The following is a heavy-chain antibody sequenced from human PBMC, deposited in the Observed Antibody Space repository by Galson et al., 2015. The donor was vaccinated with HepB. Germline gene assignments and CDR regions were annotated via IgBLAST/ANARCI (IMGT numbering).Heavy chain of an antibody. CDR1: GFTFNRYW. D-gene: IGHD3-3*01. CDR2: INSDGNIT. J-gene: IGHJ3*02. Sequence: SLRLSCAASGFTFNRYWMHWVRQAPGKGPVWVSRINSDGNITIYADSVKGRFTISRDNAKNTLYLQINRLRAEDTAMFYCASGDSEAFDMWGQGTMVTVSS. V-gene: IGHV3-74*01. CDR3: ASGDSEAFDM.